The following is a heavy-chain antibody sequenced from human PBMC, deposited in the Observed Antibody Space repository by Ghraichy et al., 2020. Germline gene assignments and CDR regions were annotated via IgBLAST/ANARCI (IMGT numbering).Heavy chain of an antibody. Sequence: GGSLRLSCAASGFTFSSYAMHWVRQAPGKGLEWVSSISGSGSSTYCADSVKGRFTISRDNSKNTPYLQMSSLRADDTAVYYCAKGNGSGTLIDYWGQGTLVTVSS. CDR1: GFTFSSYA. CDR3: AKGNGSGTLIDY. J-gene: IGHJ4*02. D-gene: IGHD3-10*01. V-gene: IGHV3-23*01. CDR2: ISGSGSST.